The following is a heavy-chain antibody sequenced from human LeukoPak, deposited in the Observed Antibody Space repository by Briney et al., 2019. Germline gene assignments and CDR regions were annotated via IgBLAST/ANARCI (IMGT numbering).Heavy chain of an antibody. CDR3: ARYCSSSRCLYYYHMDV. V-gene: IGHV3-74*01. J-gene: IGHJ6*03. Sequence: GGSLRLSCAASGFTFSSYWMHWVRQAPGKGLVWVSRINSDGSSTSYADSVKGRFTISRDNAKNTLYLQMNSLRAEDTAVYYCARYCSSSRCLYYYHMDVWGKGTTVTVSS. CDR2: INSDGSST. D-gene: IGHD2-2*01. CDR1: GFTFSSYW.